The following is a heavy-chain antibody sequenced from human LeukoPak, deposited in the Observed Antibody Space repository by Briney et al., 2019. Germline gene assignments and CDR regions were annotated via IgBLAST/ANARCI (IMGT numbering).Heavy chain of an antibody. Sequence: ASVKVSCKASGYTFTSYYMHWVRQAPGKGLEWMGIINPSGGSTSYAQKFQGRVTMTRDTSTSTVYMELSSLRSEDTAVYYCARDLSRYCSSTSCYVSWGQGTLVTVSS. D-gene: IGHD2-2*01. CDR3: ARDLSRYCSSTSCYVS. J-gene: IGHJ5*02. CDR2: INPSGGST. CDR1: GYTFTSYY. V-gene: IGHV1-46*03.